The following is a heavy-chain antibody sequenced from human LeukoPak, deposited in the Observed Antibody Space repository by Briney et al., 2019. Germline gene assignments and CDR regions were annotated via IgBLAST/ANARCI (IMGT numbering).Heavy chain of an antibody. D-gene: IGHD6-19*01. CDR1: A. J-gene: IGHJ4*02. CDR2: ISGSGGST. CDR3: AKRRGQWLAAINY. V-gene: IGHV3-23*01. Sequence: AMXXXXXXXGKGLXWVSGISGSGGSTYYADSVKGRFSISRDNSKNTLYLEMNSLRAEDTAVYYCAKRRGQWLAAINYWGQGTLVTVSS.